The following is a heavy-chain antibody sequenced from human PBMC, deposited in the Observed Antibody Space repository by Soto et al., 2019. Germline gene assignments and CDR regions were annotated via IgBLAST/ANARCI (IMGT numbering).Heavy chain of an antibody. Sequence: LSLTCSVSGASIRDGDYYWSWLRQPPGKGPEWIGIIDYTGGTHYNPTLTGPVSMSVDTSANQFSLKVNFVTAADSAVYYCARVGYGDYGRGYYFDFWGPGILVTAPQ. CDR1: GASIRDGDYY. CDR2: IDYTGGT. J-gene: IGHJ4*02. CDR3: ARVGYGDYGRGYYFDF. V-gene: IGHV4-30-4*01. D-gene: IGHD4-17*01.